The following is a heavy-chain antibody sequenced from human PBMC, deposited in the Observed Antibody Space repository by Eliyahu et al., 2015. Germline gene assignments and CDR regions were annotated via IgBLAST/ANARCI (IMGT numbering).Heavy chain of an antibody. CDR1: GFTFSSYG. D-gene: IGHD2-2*01. V-gene: IGHV3-30*18. CDR3: AKDLWQNQLLSAGGMDV. Sequence: QVQLVESGGGVVQPGRSLRLSXAASGFTFSSYGMHWVRQAPGNGLEWVAIIFSNGNNKYYADSVRGRFTISRDNSDNTLYLQMDSLRAEDTAVYYCAKDLWQNQLLSAGGMDVWDQGTTVTVSS. J-gene: IGHJ6*02. CDR2: IFSNGNNK.